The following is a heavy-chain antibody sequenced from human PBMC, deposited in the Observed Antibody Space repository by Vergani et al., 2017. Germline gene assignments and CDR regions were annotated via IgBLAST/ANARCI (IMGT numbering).Heavy chain of an antibody. J-gene: IGHJ5*02. D-gene: IGHD1-26*01. CDR2: INHSGST. CDR3: ARDGVGGGWFDP. Sequence: QVQLQQWGAGLLKPSETLSLTCAVYGGSFSGYYWSWIRQPPGKGLEWIGEINHSGSTNYNPSLKSRVTISVDTSKNQLSLKLSSVTAADTAVYYCARDGVGGGWFDPWGQGTLVTVSS. V-gene: IGHV4-34*01. CDR1: GGSFSGYY.